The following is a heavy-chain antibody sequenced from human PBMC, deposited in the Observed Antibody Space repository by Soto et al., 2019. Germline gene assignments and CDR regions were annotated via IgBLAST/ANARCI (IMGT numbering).Heavy chain of an antibody. CDR2: IYYSGST. J-gene: IGHJ4*02. Sequence: ASETLSLTCTVSGGSISSYYWSWIRQPPGKGLEWIGYIYYSGSTNYNPSLKSRVTISVDKSKNQFSLKLNSVTAADSAVYFCARLEGLATISYYFDFWGPGALVTVSS. D-gene: IGHD3-9*01. CDR1: GGSISSYY. CDR3: ARLEGLATISYYFDF. V-gene: IGHV4-59*08.